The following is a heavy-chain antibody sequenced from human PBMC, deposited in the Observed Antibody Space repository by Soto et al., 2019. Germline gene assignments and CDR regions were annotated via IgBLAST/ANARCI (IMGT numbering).Heavy chain of an antibody. J-gene: IGHJ4*02. V-gene: IGHV3-33*01. CDR2: IWYDGSNK. CDR3: ARENLDPSIVGATFVPPDY. D-gene: IGHD1-26*01. Sequence: GGSLNLSCAASGFTFSSYGMHWVRQAPGKGLEWVAVIWYDGSNKYYADSVKGRFTISRDNSKNTLYLQMNSLRAEDTAVYYCARENLDPSIVGATFVPPDYWGQGTLVTVSS. CDR1: GFTFSSYG.